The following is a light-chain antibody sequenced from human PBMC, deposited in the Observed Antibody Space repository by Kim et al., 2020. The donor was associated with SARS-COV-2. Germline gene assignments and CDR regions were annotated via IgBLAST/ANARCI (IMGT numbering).Light chain of an antibody. CDR3: QQYNSYPYT. J-gene: IGKJ2*01. Sequence: DIQMTQSPSTLSASVGDRVTITCRASQSISSWLAWYQQKPGKAPKFLIYRTSNLGSGVPSRFSGSGSGTEFTLTISSLQPDDFATYYCQQYNSYPYTFGQGTKLEI. V-gene: IGKV1-5*03. CDR1: QSISSW. CDR2: RTS.